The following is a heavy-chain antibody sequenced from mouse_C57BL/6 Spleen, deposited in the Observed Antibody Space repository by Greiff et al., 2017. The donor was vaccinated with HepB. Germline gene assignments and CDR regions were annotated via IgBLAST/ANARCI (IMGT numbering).Heavy chain of an antibody. CDR3: TFYYGSSYDWYFDV. V-gene: IGHV14-1*01. CDR2: IDPEDGDT. CDR1: GFNIKDYY. J-gene: IGHJ1*03. D-gene: IGHD1-1*01. Sequence: DVQLQESGAELVRPGASVKLSCTASGFNIKDYYMHWVKQRPEQGLEWIGRIDPEDGDTEYAPKFQGKATMTADTSSNTAYLQLSSLTSEDTAVYYCTFYYGSSYDWYFDVWGTGTTVTVSS.